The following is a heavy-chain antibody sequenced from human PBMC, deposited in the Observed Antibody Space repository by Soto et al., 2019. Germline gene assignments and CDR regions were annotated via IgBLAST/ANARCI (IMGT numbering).Heavy chain of an antibody. CDR3: ASSPLGGGDYYDSSADGAFDI. CDR1: GGSISSYY. Sequence: PSETLSLTCTVSGGSISSYYWSWIRQPPGKGLEWIGYIYYSGSTNYNPSLKSRVTISVDTSKNQLSLKLSSVTAADTAVYYCASSPLGGGDYYDSSADGAFDIWGQGTMVTVSS. CDR2: IYYSGST. D-gene: IGHD3-22*01. J-gene: IGHJ3*02. V-gene: IGHV4-59*01.